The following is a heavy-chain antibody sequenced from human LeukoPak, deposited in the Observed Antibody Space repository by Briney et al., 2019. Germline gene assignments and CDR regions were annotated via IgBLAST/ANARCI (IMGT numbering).Heavy chain of an antibody. J-gene: IGHJ4*02. D-gene: IGHD2-2*01. Sequence: GGSLRLSCAASGFTFSSYAMSWVRQAPGKGLEWVSAISGSGGSKYYADSVKGRFTISRDNSKNTLYLQMNSLRAEDTAVYYCAKDAFHCSSTSCYLYYFDYWGQGTLVTVSS. CDR3: AKDAFHCSSTSCYLYYFDY. V-gene: IGHV3-23*01. CDR2: ISGSGGSK. CDR1: GFTFSSYA.